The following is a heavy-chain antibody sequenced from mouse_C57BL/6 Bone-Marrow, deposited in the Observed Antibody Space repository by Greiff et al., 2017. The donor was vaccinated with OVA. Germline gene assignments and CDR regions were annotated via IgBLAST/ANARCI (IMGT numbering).Heavy chain of an antibody. D-gene: IGHD1-1*01. V-gene: IGHV14-4*01. CDR3: TDYYGSSGNYAMDY. CDR1: GFNIKDDY. J-gene: IGHJ4*01. CDR2: IDPENGDT. Sequence: DVKLQESGAELVRPGASVKLSCTASGFNIKDDYMHWVKQRPEQGLEWIGWIDPENGDTEYASKFQGKATITADTSSNTAYLQLSSLTSEDTAVYYCTDYYGSSGNYAMDYWGQGTSVTVSS.